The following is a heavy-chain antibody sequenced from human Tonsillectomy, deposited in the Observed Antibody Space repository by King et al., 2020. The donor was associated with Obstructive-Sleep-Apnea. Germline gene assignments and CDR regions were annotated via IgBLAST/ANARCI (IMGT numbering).Heavy chain of an antibody. D-gene: IGHD2-21*01. CDR1: GYTFSSYD. CDR2: MNPHSGNT. CDR3: ARGRIYTFDV. J-gene: IGHJ3*01. Sequence: QLVQSGAEVKKPGASVTVSCKASGYTFSSYDISWVRQATGQGLEWMGWMNPHSGNTGYAQKFQGRVTVTRNTSTSTAYMELSSLSSEDTAVYYCARGRIYTFDVWGQGTLVTVSS. V-gene: IGHV1-8*01.